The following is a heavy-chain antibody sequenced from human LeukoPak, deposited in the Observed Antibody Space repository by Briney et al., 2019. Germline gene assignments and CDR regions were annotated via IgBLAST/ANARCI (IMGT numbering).Heavy chain of an antibody. Sequence: ASVKVSCKASGYTFTSYGISWVRQAPGQGLEWMGWISAYNGNTNYAQKLQGRVTMTTDTSTSTAYMELRSLRSDDTAVYYCARGPIIVVVPAAIFYYYYGMDVWGQGTTVTVSS. D-gene: IGHD2-2*01. CDR2: ISAYNGNT. CDR3: ARGPIIVVVPAAIFYYYYGMDV. V-gene: IGHV1-18*01. CDR1: GYTFTSYG. J-gene: IGHJ6*02.